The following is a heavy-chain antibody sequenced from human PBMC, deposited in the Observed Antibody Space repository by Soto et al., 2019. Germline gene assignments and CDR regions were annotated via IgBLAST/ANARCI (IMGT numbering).Heavy chain of an antibody. D-gene: IGHD3-3*01. CDR1: GYSFTSYW. CDR3: ARSHPSTIFGGRY. V-gene: IGHV5-51*01. J-gene: IGHJ4*02. Sequence: PGESLKISCKGSGYSFTSYWTGWVRQMPGKGLEWMGIIYPGDSDTRYSPSFQGQVTISADKSISTAYLQWSSLKASDTAMYYCARSHPSTIFGGRYWGQGTLVTVSS. CDR2: IYPGDSDT.